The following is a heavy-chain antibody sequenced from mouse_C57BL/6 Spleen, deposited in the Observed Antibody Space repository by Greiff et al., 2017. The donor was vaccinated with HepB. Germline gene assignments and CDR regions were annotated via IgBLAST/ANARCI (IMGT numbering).Heavy chain of an antibody. CDR1: GFTFSDYY. D-gene: IGHD1-1*01. CDR2: INYDGSST. J-gene: IGHJ1*03. CDR3: ARSSYWCFDV. V-gene: IGHV5-16*01. Sequence: EVKLVESEGGLVQPGSSMKLSCTASGFTFSDYYMAWVRQVPEKGLEWVANINYDGSSTYYLDSLKSRFIISRDNAKNILYLQMSSLKSEDTATYYCARSSYWCFDVWGTGTTVTVSS.